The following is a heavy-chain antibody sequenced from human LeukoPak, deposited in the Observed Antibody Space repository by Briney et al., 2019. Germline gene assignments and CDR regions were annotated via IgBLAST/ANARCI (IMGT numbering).Heavy chain of an antibody. V-gene: IGHV1-18*01. Sequence: ASVKVSCKASGYTFTSYGISWVRQAPGQGLEWMGWISAYNGNTNYAQKLQGRATMTTDTSTSTAYMELRSLRSDDTAVYYCARDEIKYDFWSGYSGDFDYWGQGTLVTVSS. J-gene: IGHJ4*02. CDR3: ARDEIKYDFWSGYSGDFDY. D-gene: IGHD3-3*01. CDR1: GYTFTSYG. CDR2: ISAYNGNT.